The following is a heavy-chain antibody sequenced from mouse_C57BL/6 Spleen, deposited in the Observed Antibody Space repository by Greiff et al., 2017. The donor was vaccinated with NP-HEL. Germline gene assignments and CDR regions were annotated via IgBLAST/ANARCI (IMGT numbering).Heavy chain of an antibody. CDR2: IHPNSGST. V-gene: IGHV1-64*01. J-gene: IGHJ4*01. CDR1: GYTFTSYW. D-gene: IGHD1-1*01. CDR3: ARAYYGSSYDAMDY. Sequence: VQLQQPGAELVKPGASVKLSCKASGYTFTSYWMHWVKQRPGQGLEWIGVIHPNSGSTNYNEKFKSKATLTVDKSSSTAYMQLSSLTSEDSAVYYCARAYYGSSYDAMDYWGQGTSVTVSS.